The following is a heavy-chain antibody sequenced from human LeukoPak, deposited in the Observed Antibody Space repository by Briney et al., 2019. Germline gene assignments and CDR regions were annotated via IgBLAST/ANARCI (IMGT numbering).Heavy chain of an antibody. D-gene: IGHD1-1*01. CDR3: ARGLNWNDRFDY. J-gene: IGHJ4*02. CDR2: IYHSGST. Sequence: PSETLSLTCAVSGGSISSSNWWSWVRQPPGKGLEWIGEIYHSGSTYYNPSLKSRVTISVDTSKNQFSLKLSSVTAADTAVYYCARGLNWNDRFDYWGQGTLVTVSS. CDR1: GGSISSSNW. V-gene: IGHV4-4*02.